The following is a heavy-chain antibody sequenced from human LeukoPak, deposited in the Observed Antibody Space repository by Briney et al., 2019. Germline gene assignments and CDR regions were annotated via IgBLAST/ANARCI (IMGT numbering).Heavy chain of an antibody. CDR2: INHSGST. Sequence: SETLSLTRAVYGGSFSGYYWSWIRQPPGKGLEWIGEINHSGSTNYNPSLKSRVTISVDTSKNQFSLKLSSVTAADTAVYYCARGSSGWYGSFDYWGQGTLVTVSS. V-gene: IGHV4-34*01. D-gene: IGHD6-19*01. J-gene: IGHJ4*02. CDR3: ARGSSGWYGSFDY. CDR1: GGSFSGYY.